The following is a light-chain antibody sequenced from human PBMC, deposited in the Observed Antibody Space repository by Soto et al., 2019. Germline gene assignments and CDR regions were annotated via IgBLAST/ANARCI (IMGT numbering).Light chain of an antibody. J-gene: IGKJ5*01. CDR1: QSVSSSY. V-gene: IGKV3-20*01. CDR2: GAS. CDR3: QQYGSSPPMIT. Sequence: EIVLTQSPGTLSLSPGERATLSCRASQSVSSSYLAWYQQKPGQAPRPLIYGASSRATGIPDRFSGSGSGTDFTLTISRLEPEDFAVYYCQQYGSSPPMITFGQGTRLEIK.